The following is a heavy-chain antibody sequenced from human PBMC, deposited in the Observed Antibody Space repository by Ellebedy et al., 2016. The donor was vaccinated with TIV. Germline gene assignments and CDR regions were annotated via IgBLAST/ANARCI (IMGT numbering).Heavy chain of an antibody. V-gene: IGHV4-34*01. Sequence: SETLSLTXAVYCGSFSGYYWSWIRQTPGKGLEWIGEINYSGSTNYNPSLKSRVTISADTSKNQFSLKLSSVTAADTAVYYCARRVVIKTRSQAPRPFDYWGQGTLVTVSS. D-gene: IGHD3-3*01. CDR1: CGSFSGYY. J-gene: IGHJ4*02. CDR2: INYSGST. CDR3: ARRVVIKTRSQAPRPFDY.